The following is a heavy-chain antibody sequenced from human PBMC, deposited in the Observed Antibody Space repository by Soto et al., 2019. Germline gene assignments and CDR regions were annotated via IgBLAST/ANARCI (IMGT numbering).Heavy chain of an antibody. D-gene: IGHD1-26*01. Sequence: GGSLRLSCAASGFTFSSYAMHWVRQAPGKGLEWVAVISYDGSNKYYADSVKGRFTISRDNSKNTLYLQMNSLRAEDTAVYYCAGVGAMRPGGDDYWGQGTLVTVSS. CDR3: AGVGAMRPGGDDY. J-gene: IGHJ4*02. CDR1: GFTFSSYA. CDR2: ISYDGSNK. V-gene: IGHV3-30-3*01.